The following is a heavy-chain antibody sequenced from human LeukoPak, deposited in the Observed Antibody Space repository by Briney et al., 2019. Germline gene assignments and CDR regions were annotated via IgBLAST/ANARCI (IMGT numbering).Heavy chain of an antibody. CDR2: IYYSGST. Sequence: PSETLSLTCTVSGGSISSSSYYWGWIRQPPGKGLEWIGSIYYSGSTYYNPSLKSRVTISVDTSKNQFSLKLSSVTAADTAVYYCATLLSVDGYNYDYWGQGTLVTVSS. V-gene: IGHV4-39*07. CDR3: ATLLSVDGYNYDY. J-gene: IGHJ4*02. D-gene: IGHD5-24*01. CDR1: GGSISSSSYY.